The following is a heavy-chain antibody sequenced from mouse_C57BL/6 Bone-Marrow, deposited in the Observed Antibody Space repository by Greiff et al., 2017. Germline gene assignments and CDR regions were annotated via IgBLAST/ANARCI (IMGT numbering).Heavy chain of an antibody. CDR3: ARPLLYYYAMDY. J-gene: IGHJ4*01. V-gene: IGHV1-81*01. D-gene: IGHD2-10*01. CDR2: IYPRSGNT. Sequence: VKVVESGAELARPGASVKLSCKASGYTFTSYGISWVKQRTGQGLEWIGEIYPRSGNTYYNEKFKGKATLTADKSSSTAYMELRSLTSEDSAVYFCARPLLYYYAMDYWGQGTSVTVSS. CDR1: GYTFTSYG.